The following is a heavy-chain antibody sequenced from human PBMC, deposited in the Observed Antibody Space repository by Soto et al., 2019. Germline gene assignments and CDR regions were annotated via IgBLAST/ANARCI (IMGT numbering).Heavy chain of an antibody. CDR3: VRAHGYYYYYAMDV. CDR1: GGSISSGGYS. CDR2: IYHSGST. V-gene: IGHV4-30-2*01. J-gene: IGHJ6*02. Sequence: PSETLSLTCAVSGGSISSGGYSWSWIRQPPGKGLEWIGYIYHSGSTYYNPSLKSRVTISVDRSKNQFSLKLSSVTAADTAVYYCVRAHGYYYYYAMDVWGQGTTVTVSS.